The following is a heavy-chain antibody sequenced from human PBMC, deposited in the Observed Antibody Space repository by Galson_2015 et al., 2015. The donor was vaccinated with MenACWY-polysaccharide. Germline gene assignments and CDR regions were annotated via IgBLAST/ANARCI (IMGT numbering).Heavy chain of an antibody. Sequence: SLRLSCAASGFTFTSYAMSWVRQAPGKGLEWVSAIRSSGTNTYYADSVKGRFTISRDNSKNTLYLQMNSLRAEDTAVYYCAKDSTDFWSVAGRFDHWGQGTRGTVAS. CDR2: IRSSGTNT. CDR3: AKDSTDFWSVAGRFDH. CDR1: GFTFTSYA. D-gene: IGHD3-3*01. J-gene: IGHJ5*02. V-gene: IGHV3-23*01.